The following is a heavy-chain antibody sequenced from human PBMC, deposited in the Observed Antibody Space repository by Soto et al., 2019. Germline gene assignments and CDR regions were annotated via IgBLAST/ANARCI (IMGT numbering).Heavy chain of an antibody. V-gene: IGHV1-69*06. CDR1: GSTFKNFA. CDR3: ARAIKRWEVKYYFDY. Sequence: LLQSGAEVKEPGSSVRLSCQVSGSTFKNFAFSWVRQAPGQGPEWLGGIVVMSNAADYSQRFQDRVMITADTSTSTLYMELGSLTFDDTAVYYCARAIKRWEVKYYFDYWGQGTLVTVSS. CDR2: IVVMSNAA. D-gene: IGHD1-26*01. J-gene: IGHJ4*02.